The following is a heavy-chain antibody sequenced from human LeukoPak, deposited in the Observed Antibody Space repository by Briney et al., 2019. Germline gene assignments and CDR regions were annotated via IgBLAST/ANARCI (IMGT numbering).Heavy chain of an antibody. J-gene: IGHJ3*02. Sequence: ASVKVSCKASGYTFISYGISWVRQAPGQGLEWMGWISAYNGNTNYAQKFQGRVTMTTDTSTSTAYMELRSLRSEDTAVYYCARSIWATVTTADAFDIWGQGTMVTVSS. D-gene: IGHD4-17*01. V-gene: IGHV1-18*01. CDR2: ISAYNGNT. CDR3: ARSIWATVTTADAFDI. CDR1: GYTFISYG.